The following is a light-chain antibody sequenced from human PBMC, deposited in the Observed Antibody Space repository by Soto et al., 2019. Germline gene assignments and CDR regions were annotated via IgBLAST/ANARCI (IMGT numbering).Light chain of an antibody. J-gene: IGLJ1*01. CDR3: SSYVTVDTYV. V-gene: IGLV2-14*01. CDR2: EVS. CDR1: SSDVGGYNY. Sequence: QSALTQPASVSGSLGQSITISCSGTSSDVGGYNYVSWYQLHPGKAPKLMIHEVSERPSGVSHRFSGSKSGNTASLTISGLQAEDAAEYYCSSYVTVDTYVFGSGTKLTVL.